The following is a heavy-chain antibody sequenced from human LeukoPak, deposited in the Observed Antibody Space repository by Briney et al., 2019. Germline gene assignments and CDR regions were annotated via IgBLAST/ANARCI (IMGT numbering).Heavy chain of an antibody. D-gene: IGHD3-10*01. Sequence: SETLSLTCTVSGGSISRGGYYWSWIRQHPGKGLEWIGYIYYSGSTYYNPSLKSRVTISVDTSKNQFSLKLSSVTAADTAVYYCARDGRTSRRFGELYSSNWFDPWGQGTLVTVSS. CDR1: GGSISRGGYY. J-gene: IGHJ5*02. V-gene: IGHV4-31*03. CDR2: IYYSGST. CDR3: ARDGRTSRRFGELYSSNWFDP.